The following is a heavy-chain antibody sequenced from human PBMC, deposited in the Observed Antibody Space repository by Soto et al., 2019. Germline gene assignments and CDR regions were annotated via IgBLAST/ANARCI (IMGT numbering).Heavy chain of an antibody. D-gene: IGHD6-19*01. V-gene: IGHV3-48*03. CDR2: ISSSGSTI. J-gene: IGHJ4*02. Sequence: GGSLKLSCATSGFTFSRYEMNWVRQAPGKGLEWVSYISSSGSTIYYADSVKGRFTISRDNAKNSLYLQMNSLRAEDTAVYYCAGSVAQDYWGQGTLVTVSS. CDR1: GFTFSRYE. CDR3: AGSVAQDY.